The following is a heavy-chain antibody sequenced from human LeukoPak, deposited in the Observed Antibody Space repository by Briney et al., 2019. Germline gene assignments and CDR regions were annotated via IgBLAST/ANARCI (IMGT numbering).Heavy chain of an antibody. Sequence: PSETLSLTCTVSGGSISSGDYYWSWIRQPPGKGLEWIGYIYYSGSTYYNPSLKSRVTISVDTSKNQFSLKLSSVTAADTAVYYCATASILTGYPTFDYWGQGTLVTVSS. CDR2: IYYSGST. J-gene: IGHJ4*02. CDR3: ATASILTGYPTFDY. D-gene: IGHD3-9*01. CDR1: GGSISSGDYY. V-gene: IGHV4-30-4*01.